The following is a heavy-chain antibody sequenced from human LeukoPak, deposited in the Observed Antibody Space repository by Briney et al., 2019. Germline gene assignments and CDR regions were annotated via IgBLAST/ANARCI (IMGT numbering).Heavy chain of an antibody. CDR3: ARGGTGMVP. D-gene: IGHD3-10*01. J-gene: IGHJ5*02. Sequence: SQTLSLTCTVSGGSISSGGYYWSWIRQPPGKGLEWIGYIYHSGSTYYHPSLKSGVTISVDRSKNQFSLKLSSVTAADTAVYYCARGGTGMVPWGQGTLVTVSS. CDR1: GGSISSGGYY. V-gene: IGHV4-30-2*01. CDR2: IYHSGST.